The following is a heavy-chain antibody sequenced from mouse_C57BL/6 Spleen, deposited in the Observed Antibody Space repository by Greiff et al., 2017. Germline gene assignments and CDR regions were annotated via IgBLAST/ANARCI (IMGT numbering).Heavy chain of an antibody. D-gene: IGHD3-3*01. CDR1: GYTFTSYW. J-gene: IGHJ4*01. V-gene: IGHV1-7*01. CDR2: INPSSGYT. CDR3: ARGTFYAMDY. Sequence: QVQLQQSGAELAKPGASVKLSCKASGYTFTSYWMHWVKQRPGQGLEWIGYINPSSGYTKYIQKFKDKVTLTADKSSSTAYMQLSSLTYEDSAVYYCARGTFYAMDYWGQGTSVTVSS.